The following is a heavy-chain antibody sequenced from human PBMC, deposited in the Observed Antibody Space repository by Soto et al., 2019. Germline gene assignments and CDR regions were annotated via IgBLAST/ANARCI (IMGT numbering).Heavy chain of an antibody. D-gene: IGHD3-10*01. V-gene: IGHV4-39*01. J-gene: IGHJ4*02. Sequence: QLQLQESGPGLVKPSETLSLTCTVSGGSISSSSYYWGWIRQPPGKGLEWIGSIYYSGSTYYNPSLKSRVPISVDTTKNQFALRLGSVTAADTAVYFGAGQRRNGSGSPPDSWGQGTLVTVSS. CDR1: GGSISSSSYY. CDR3: AGQRRNGSGSPPDS. CDR2: IYYSGST.